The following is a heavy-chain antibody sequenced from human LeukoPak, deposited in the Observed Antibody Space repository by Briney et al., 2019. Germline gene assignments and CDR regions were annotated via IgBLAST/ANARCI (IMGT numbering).Heavy chain of an antibody. D-gene: IGHD3-22*01. Sequence: ASVKVSCKASGYTFIDYYMHWVRQAPGQGLEWMGIINPRGGSSIYAQDFQGRVTLTRDTSTSTVYMELSSLRSEDTAVYYCARRYYDNSGHSYGYYFDYWGQGTLVTVSS. J-gene: IGHJ4*02. V-gene: IGHV1-46*01. CDR2: INPRGGSS. CDR1: GYTFIDYY. CDR3: ARRYYDNSGHSYGYYFDY.